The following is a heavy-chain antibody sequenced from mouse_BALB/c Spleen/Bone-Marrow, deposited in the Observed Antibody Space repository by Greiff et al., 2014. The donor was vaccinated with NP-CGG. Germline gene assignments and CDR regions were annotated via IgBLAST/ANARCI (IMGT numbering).Heavy chain of an antibody. V-gene: IGHV1-59*01. Sequence: VQLQQSGAELVKPGASVKMSCKASGYTFTSYWMHWVKQRPGQGLEWIGVIDPSDSYTSYNQKFKGKATLTVDTSSGTAYMQLSSLTSEDSAVYYCARCGTTVVAYDAMDYWGQGTSVTVSA. CDR3: ARCGTTVVAYDAMDY. D-gene: IGHD1-1*01. J-gene: IGHJ4*01. CDR1: GYTFTSYW. CDR2: IDPSDSYT.